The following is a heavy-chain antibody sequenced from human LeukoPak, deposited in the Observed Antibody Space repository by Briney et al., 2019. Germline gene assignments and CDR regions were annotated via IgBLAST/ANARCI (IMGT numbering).Heavy chain of an antibody. V-gene: IGHV1-18*01. J-gene: IGHJ5*02. CDR1: GYTFTSYG. Sequence: ASVKVSCKASGYTFTSYGISWVRQAPGQGLEWMGWISAYNGNTNYAQKLQGRVTMTTDTSTSTAYMELRSLRSDDTAVYYCARPARFDWNDSDNWSDPWGQGTLVTVSS. D-gene: IGHD1-1*01. CDR3: ARPARFDWNDSDNWSDP. CDR2: ISAYNGNT.